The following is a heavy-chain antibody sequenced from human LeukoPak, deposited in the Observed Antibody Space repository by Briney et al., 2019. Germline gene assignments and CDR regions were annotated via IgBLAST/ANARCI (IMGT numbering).Heavy chain of an antibody. CDR3: ARRFPDYDFWSGRRLWYFDY. D-gene: IGHD3-3*01. CDR1: GGSISSYY. Sequence: PSETLSLTCTVSGGSISSYYWSWIRQPPGKGLEWIGYIYYSGSTNYNPSLKSRVTISVDTSKNQFSLKLSSVTAADTAVYYCARRFPDYDFWSGRRLWYFDYWGQGTLVTVSS. J-gene: IGHJ4*02. CDR2: IYYSGST. V-gene: IGHV4-59*12.